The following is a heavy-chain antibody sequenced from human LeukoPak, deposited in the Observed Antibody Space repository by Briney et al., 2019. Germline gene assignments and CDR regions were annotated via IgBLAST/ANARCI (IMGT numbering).Heavy chain of an antibody. Sequence: SETLSLTCTVSGVSISSYYWSWIRQPPGKGLEWIGYIYYSGSTNYNPSLKSRVTISVDTSKNQFSLKLSSVTAADTAVYYCARTTVVKYFDYWGQGTLVTVSS. D-gene: IGHD4-23*01. CDR2: IYYSGST. J-gene: IGHJ4*02. CDR1: GVSISSYY. V-gene: IGHV4-59*01. CDR3: ARTTVVKYFDY.